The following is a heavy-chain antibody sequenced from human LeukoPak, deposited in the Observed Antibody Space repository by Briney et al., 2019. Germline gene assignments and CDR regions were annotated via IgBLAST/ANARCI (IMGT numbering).Heavy chain of an antibody. V-gene: IGHV5-51*01. CDR2: IYPGDSDT. D-gene: IGHD6-6*01. CDR1: GYNFTSYW. Sequence: GASLKISCKGSGYNFTSYWIGWVRQMPGKGLGWMGIIYPGDSDTRYSPSFQGQVTISADKSISTAYLQWSSLKASDTAMYYSARRIAARPGAAGYFDYWGQGTLVTVSS. CDR3: ARRIAARPGAAGYFDY. J-gene: IGHJ4*02.